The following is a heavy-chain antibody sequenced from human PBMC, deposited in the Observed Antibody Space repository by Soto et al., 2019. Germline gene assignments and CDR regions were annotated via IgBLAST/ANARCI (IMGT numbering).Heavy chain of an antibody. Sequence: EVQLVESGGGLVKPGGSLRLSCAASGFTFSSYSMNWVRQAPGKGLEWVSSISSSSSYIYYADSVKGRFTISRDNAKNSLYLQMNSLRAEDTAVYYCARVGGYCSGGSCPPFDYWGQGTLVTVSS. D-gene: IGHD2-15*01. CDR3: ARVGGYCSGGSCPPFDY. CDR2: ISSSSSYI. CDR1: GFTFSSYS. J-gene: IGHJ4*02. V-gene: IGHV3-21*01.